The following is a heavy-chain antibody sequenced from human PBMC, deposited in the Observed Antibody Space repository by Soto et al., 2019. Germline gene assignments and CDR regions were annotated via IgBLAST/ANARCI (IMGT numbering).Heavy chain of an antibody. CDR1: GGSIGSGDDY. J-gene: IGHJ4*02. CDR2: IYYSGST. CDR3: ARELNSYDSSGYPKIYYFDY. V-gene: IGHV4-31*03. D-gene: IGHD3-22*01. Sequence: SERQALASPFSGGSIGSGDDYWRWIRQPPGKGLDWIGYIYYSGSTYHNPSLKSRVTISVDTSKNQFSLKLSSVTAADTAVYYCARELNSYDSSGYPKIYYFDYWGQGTLVTVSS.